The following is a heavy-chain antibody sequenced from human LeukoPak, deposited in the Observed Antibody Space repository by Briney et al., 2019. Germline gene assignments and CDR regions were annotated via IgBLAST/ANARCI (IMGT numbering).Heavy chain of an antibody. J-gene: IGHJ1*01. Sequence: GASVKVSCKASGGIFSSHAFSWVRQAPGQGLEWMGGIIPILGKASYAQKFQGRVTITADESTSTAYMELSSPRSEDTAVYYCATGDSIAVAVEYFHHWGQGTLVTVSS. CDR1: GGIFSSHA. V-gene: IGHV1-69*10. D-gene: IGHD6-19*01. CDR3: ATGDSIAVAVEYFHH. CDR2: IIPILGKA.